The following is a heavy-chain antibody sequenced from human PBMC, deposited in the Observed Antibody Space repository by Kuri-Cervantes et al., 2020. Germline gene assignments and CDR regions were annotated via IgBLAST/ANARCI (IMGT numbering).Heavy chain of an antibody. Sequence: SVKVSCKASGGTFSSYAISWVRQAPGQGLEWMGGIIPIFGTANYAQKFQGRVTITADESTSTAYMELSRLRSDDTAVYYCARGGGSDIVVVVAAIFSESGAFDIWGQGTMVTVSS. CDR2: IIPIFGTA. J-gene: IGHJ3*02. V-gene: IGHV1-69*13. CDR3: ARGGGSDIVVVVAAIFSESGAFDI. CDR1: GGTFSSYA. D-gene: IGHD2-15*01.